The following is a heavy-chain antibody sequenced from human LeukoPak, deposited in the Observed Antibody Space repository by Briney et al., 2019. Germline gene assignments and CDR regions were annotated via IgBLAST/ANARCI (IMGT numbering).Heavy chain of an antibody. D-gene: IGHD6-19*01. J-gene: IGHJ4*02. V-gene: IGHV3-66*01. Sequence: GGSLRLSCAASGFTLSSNYMSWVRQAPGKGLEWVSVIYSGGSTYYADSVKGRFTISRDNSKNTLYLQMNSLRAEDTAVYYCARAHSSGWYYFDYWGQGTLVTVSS. CDR3: ARAHSSGWYYFDY. CDR1: GFTLSSNY. CDR2: IYSGGST.